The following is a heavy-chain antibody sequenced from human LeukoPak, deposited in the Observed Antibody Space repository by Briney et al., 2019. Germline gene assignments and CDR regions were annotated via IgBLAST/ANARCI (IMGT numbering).Heavy chain of an antibody. V-gene: IGHV3-53*01. CDR2: IYSGGST. Sequence: GGSLRLSCAASGFTFDGYAMHWVRQAPGKGLEWVSVIYSGGSTYYADSVKGRFTISRDNSKNTLYLQMNSLRAEDTAVYYCARATANWGQGTLVTVSS. D-gene: IGHD1-1*01. J-gene: IGHJ4*02. CDR1: GFTFDGYA. CDR3: ARATAN.